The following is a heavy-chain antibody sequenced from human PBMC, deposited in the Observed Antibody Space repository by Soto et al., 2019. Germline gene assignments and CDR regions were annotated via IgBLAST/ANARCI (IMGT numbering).Heavy chain of an antibody. CDR2: ISYDGSNK. CDR3: AKDPRSPYYDSFTGYCFFDY. Sequence: QVQLVESGGGVVQPGRSLRLSCAASGFTFSSYGMHWVRQAPGKGLEWVAVISYDGSNKYYADSVKGRFTISRDNSKNTLYLQMNSQRVEDTAVYYCAKDPRSPYYDSFTGYCFFDYWCQGTLVTVSS. D-gene: IGHD3-9*01. CDR1: GFTFSSYG. J-gene: IGHJ4*02. V-gene: IGHV3-30*18.